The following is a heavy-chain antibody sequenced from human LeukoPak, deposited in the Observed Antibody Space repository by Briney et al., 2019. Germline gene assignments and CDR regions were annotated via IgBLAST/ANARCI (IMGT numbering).Heavy chain of an antibody. CDR1: GYSISSGYY. J-gene: IGHJ4*02. D-gene: IGHD1-26*01. CDR3: ARAIEVGAMTPFDY. CDR2: IYHSGST. Sequence: PSETLSLTYTVSGYSISSGYYWGWIQQPPGKGLEWIGSIYHSGSTYYNPSLKSRVTISVDTSKNQFSLKLSSVTAADTAVYYCARAIEVGAMTPFDYWGQGTLVTVSS. V-gene: IGHV4-38-2*02.